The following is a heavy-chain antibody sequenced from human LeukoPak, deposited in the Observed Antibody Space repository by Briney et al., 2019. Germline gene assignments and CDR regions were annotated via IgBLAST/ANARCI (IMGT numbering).Heavy chain of an antibody. D-gene: IGHD6-19*01. J-gene: IGHJ4*02. CDR2: INPNSGGT. CDR1: GYTFTGYY. V-gene: IGHV1-2*02. Sequence: ASVKVSCKASGYTFTGYYMHWVRQAPGQGLEWMGWINPNSGGTNYAQKFQGRVTMTRDTSISTAYMELSRLKSDDTAVYYCARDSSGWYYFDYWGQGTLVTVSS. CDR3: ARDSSGWYYFDY.